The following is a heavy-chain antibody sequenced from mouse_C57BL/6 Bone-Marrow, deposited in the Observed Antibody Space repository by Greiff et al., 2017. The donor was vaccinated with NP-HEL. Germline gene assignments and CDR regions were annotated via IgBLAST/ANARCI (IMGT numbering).Heavy chain of an antibody. Sequence: QVQLQQPGAELVRPGSSVKLSCKASGYTFTSYWMHWVKQRPIQGLEWIGNIDPSDSETHYNQKFKDKATLTVDKSSSTAYRQLSSLTSEDSAVYYCARYYYGFYAMDYWGQGTSVTVSS. V-gene: IGHV1-52*01. CDR1: GYTFTSYW. J-gene: IGHJ4*01. D-gene: IGHD1-1*01. CDR2: IDPSDSET. CDR3: ARYYYGFYAMDY.